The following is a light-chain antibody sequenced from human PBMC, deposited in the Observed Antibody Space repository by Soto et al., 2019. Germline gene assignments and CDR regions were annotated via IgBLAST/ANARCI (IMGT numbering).Light chain of an antibody. CDR1: SSDVGSYNR. J-gene: IGLJ1*01. Sequence: QSVLTQPPSVSGSPGQSVTISCTGTSSDVGSYNRVSWYKQPPGAAPKLVIYEVIHRPSGVPDRFSGSKSGNTASLTISGLQAEDEADFYCYSYTSSSKYVFGTGTKVTVL. V-gene: IGLV2-18*02. CDR3: YSYTSSSKYV. CDR2: EVI.